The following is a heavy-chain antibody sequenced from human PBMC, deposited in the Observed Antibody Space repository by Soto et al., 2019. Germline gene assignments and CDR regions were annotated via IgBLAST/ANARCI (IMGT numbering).Heavy chain of an antibody. CDR2: FRSKADSGTA. J-gene: IGHJ5*02. CDR3: TTERALVPGVHSFPS. Sequence: GWALRVSSTAAGVTGSNGWMSCVRQAGGRGVVGGGRFRSKADSGTADYAAPVKGRFTMSRDDSKNPLYLQMNSLKTEDAAMYYCTTERALVPGVHSFPSWGQGTLVTVSS. D-gene: IGHD3-10*01. V-gene: IGHV3-15*01. CDR1: GVTGSNGW.